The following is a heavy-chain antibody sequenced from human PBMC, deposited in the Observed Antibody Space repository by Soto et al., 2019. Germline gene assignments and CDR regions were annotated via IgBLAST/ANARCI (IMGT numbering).Heavy chain of an antibody. Sequence: EVQLVESGGGLVQPGGSLRLSSAASGFTFSSYWMHWVRQAPGKGLVWVSRINNDGSDTSYADSVKGRLIISRDNARNTVYLQMDSLRVEDTAVYYCVRGPLAISVVPAAMLYWGQGSLVTVSS. J-gene: IGHJ4*02. D-gene: IGHD2-2*03. CDR1: GFTFSSYW. V-gene: IGHV3-74*01. CDR2: INNDGSDT. CDR3: VRGPLAISVVPAAMLY.